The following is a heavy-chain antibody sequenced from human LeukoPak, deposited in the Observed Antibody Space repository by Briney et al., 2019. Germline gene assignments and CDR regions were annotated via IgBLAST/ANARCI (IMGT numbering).Heavy chain of an antibody. CDR2: MYLSGTT. J-gene: IGHJ4*02. CDR1: GDSINSLDL. Sequence: SETLSLTCTVSGDSINSLDLWSWVRQPPGKGLEWIGEMYLSGTTHSNPSVKSRVTISIDKSKNQFFLNLSSVTAADTALYFCARSPGWYYYDYWGQGTQVTVSS. V-gene: IGHV4-4*02. CDR3: ARSPGWYYYDY.